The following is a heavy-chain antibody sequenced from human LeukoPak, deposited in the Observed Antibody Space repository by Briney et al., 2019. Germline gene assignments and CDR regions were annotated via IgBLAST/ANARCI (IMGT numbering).Heavy chain of an antibody. J-gene: IGHJ4*02. Sequence: MSSETLSLTCAVSGGSISSSNWWSWVRQPPGKGLEWIGYVHYAEGSYYNPSLKSRVTLSVDTSKNQFSLRLNSVTAADTAVYYCAGYGSRSSYKAFDYWGQGTLVTVSS. CDR2: VHYAEGS. D-gene: IGHD3-10*01. V-gene: IGHV4-4*02. CDR1: GGSISSSNW. CDR3: AGYGSRSSYKAFDY.